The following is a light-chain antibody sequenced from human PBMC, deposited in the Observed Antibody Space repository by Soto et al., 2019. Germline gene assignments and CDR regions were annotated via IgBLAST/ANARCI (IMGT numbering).Light chain of an antibody. J-gene: IGLJ1*01. CDR1: SSDVGGYKY. V-gene: IGLV2-11*01. Sequence: QSVLTQPPSVSGSPGQSVTISCTGTSSDVGGYKYVSWYQQHPGKAPKLMTYDVSKRPSGVPDRFSGSKSGNTASLTVSGLQAEDEADYYCSSFAGISTVFGTGTKVTVL. CDR3: SSFAGISTV. CDR2: DVS.